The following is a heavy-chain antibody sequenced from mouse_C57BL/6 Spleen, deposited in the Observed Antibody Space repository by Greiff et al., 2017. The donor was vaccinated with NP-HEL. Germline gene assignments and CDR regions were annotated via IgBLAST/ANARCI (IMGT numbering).Heavy chain of an antibody. D-gene: IGHD2-3*01. CDR1: GYTFTSYW. CDR3: ARGWLLDY. J-gene: IGHJ2*01. CDR2: IDPSDSYT. Sequence: QVQLQQPGAELVKPGASVKLSCKASGYTFTSYWMQWVKQRPGQGLEWIGEIDPSDSYTNYNQKFKGKATLTVATSSSTAYMQLSSLTSEDSAVYYCARGWLLDYWGQGTTLTVSS. V-gene: IGHV1-50*01.